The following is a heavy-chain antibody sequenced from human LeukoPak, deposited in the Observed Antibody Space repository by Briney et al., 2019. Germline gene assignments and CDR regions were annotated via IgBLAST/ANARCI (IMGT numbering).Heavy chain of an antibody. V-gene: IGHV4-61*01. CDR2: IFYSGST. J-gene: IGHJ4*02. CDR3: TRESRPFCPFAY. Sequence: PSETLSLTCTVSGGSVSSVSYYWSWIRQPPGKGLEWIGYIFYSGSTNYNPSLKSRVTISVDTSKNQFSLKLSSVTAADTAVYYCTRESRPFCPFAYWGQGVLVTVSS. D-gene: IGHD2-2*01. CDR1: GGSVSSVSYY.